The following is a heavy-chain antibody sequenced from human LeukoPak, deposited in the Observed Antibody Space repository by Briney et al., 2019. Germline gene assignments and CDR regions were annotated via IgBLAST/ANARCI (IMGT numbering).Heavy chain of an antibody. J-gene: IGHJ6*03. V-gene: IGHV3-21*01. Sequence: PSETLSLTCAVSGGSISSSYWWTWVRQPPGKGLEWVSSVSSSSSYIYYADSVKGRFTISRDNAKNSLYLQMNSLRAEDTAVYYCARDLYSSGWYLDYYYYYYMDVWGKGTTVTISS. CDR1: GGSISSSYW. CDR3: ARDLYSSGWYLDYYYYYYMDV. CDR2: VSSSSSYI. D-gene: IGHD6-19*01.